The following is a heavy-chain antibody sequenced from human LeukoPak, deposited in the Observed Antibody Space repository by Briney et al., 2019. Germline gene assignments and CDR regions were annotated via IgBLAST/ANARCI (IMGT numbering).Heavy chain of an antibody. CDR2: IDPNSGGT. J-gene: IGHJ3*02. CDR3: ARGQAATRLAFDI. V-gene: IGHV1-2*02. Sequence: ASVKVSCKASGYTFTGYYMHWVRQAPGQGLEWMGWIDPNSGGTNYAQKFQGMVTMTRDTSISTAYMELSRLRSDDTAIYYCARGQAATRLAFDIWGRGTMVTVSS. CDR1: GYTFTGYY. D-gene: IGHD2-15*01.